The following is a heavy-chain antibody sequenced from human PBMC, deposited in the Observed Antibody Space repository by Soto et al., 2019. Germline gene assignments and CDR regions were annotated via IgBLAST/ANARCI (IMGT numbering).Heavy chain of an antibody. D-gene: IGHD5-12*01. CDR1: GGSISSSSYY. Sequence: SETLSLTCTVSGGSISSSSYYWGWIRQPPGKGLEWIGSIYYSGSTYYNPSLKSRVTISVDTSKNQFSLKLSSVTAADTAVYYCARAKGTRGYSGYVNDYYYYGMDVWGQGTTVTVSS. V-gene: IGHV4-39*01. CDR3: ARAKGTRGYSGYVNDYYYYGMDV. CDR2: IYYSGST. J-gene: IGHJ6*02.